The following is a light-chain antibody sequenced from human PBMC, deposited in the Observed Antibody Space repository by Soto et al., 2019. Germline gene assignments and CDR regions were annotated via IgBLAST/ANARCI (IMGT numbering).Light chain of an antibody. CDR1: SSDVGGYNY. V-gene: IGLV2-14*01. CDR2: NVS. CDR3: SSYLGSGTFVV. J-gene: IGLJ2*01. Sequence: QSVLTQPASVSGSPGQSITISCTGTSSDVGGYNYVSWYQQHPGKAPKLMIHNVSNRPSGVSNRFSGSKSGNTASLTISGLQAEDEADYYCSSYLGSGTFVVFGGGTKLTVL.